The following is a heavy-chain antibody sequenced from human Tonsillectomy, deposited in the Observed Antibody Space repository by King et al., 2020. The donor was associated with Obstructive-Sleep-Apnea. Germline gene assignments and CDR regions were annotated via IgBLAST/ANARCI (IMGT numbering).Heavy chain of an antibody. D-gene: IGHD5-18*01. CDR2: IDPSDSYT. Sequence: QLVQSGAEVKKPGESLRISCKGSGYTFTSYWISWVRQMPGKGLEWMGRIDPSDSYTNYSPSFQGHVTISADKSISTAYLQGSSLKASDTAMYYCARHGKVLAMDDYWGQGTLVTVSS. J-gene: IGHJ4*02. CDR3: ARHGKVLAMDDY. V-gene: IGHV5-10-1*01. CDR1: GYTFTSYW.